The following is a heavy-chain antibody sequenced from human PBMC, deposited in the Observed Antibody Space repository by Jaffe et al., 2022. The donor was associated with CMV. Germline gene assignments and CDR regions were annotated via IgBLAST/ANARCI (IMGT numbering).Heavy chain of an antibody. CDR3: ARDGYNSRGYYYYYYMDV. CDR1: GGSISSYY. D-gene: IGHD5-12*01. CDR2: IYYSGST. V-gene: IGHV4-59*12. J-gene: IGHJ6*03. Sequence: QVQLQESGPGLVKPSETLSLTCTVSGGSISSYYWSWIRQPPGKGLEWIGYIYYSGSTNYNPSLKSRVTISVDTSKNQFSLKLSSVTAADTAVYYCARDGYNSRGYYYYYYMDVWGKGTTVTVSS.